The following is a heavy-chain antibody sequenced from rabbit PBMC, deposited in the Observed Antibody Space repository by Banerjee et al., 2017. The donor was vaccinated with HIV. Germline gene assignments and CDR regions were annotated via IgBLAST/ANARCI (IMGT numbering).Heavy chain of an antibody. CDR3: ARDMPGDGLVLDL. J-gene: IGHJ6*01. D-gene: IGHD2-1*01. CDR1: GFSFISSYY. Sequence: QEQLKETGGGLVQPGASLTLTCTASGFSFISSYYMCWVRQAPGKGLEWIACIDAGSSGSTYYASWAKGRFTISKTSSTTVTLQMTSLTAADTATYFCARDMPGDGLVLDLWGPGTLVTVS. CDR2: IDAGSSGST. V-gene: IGHV1S45*01.